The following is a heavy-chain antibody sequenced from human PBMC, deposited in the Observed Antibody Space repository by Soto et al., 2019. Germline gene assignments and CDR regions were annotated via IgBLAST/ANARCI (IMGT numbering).Heavy chain of an antibody. J-gene: IGHJ4*02. D-gene: IGHD4-17*01. Sequence: QVQLQESGPGLVKPSQTLSLTCTVSGDSISSGDYHWNWIRQPPGKALEWIGYIYYSGNTYYNPSLKSRLTISVDTSKNLFSLRLSSVTAADTAVYYCATTTVTADLHYWGQGTLVTVSS. CDR3: ATTTVTADLHY. V-gene: IGHV4-30-4*01. CDR2: IYYSGNT. CDR1: GDSISSGDYH.